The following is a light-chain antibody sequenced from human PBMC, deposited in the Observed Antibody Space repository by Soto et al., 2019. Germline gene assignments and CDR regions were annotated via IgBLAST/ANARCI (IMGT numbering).Light chain of an antibody. CDR3: QQYYSYPYT. Sequence: AIRMTQSPSSFSASTGDRVTITCRASQGISSYLAWYQQKPGKAPKLLIYAASTLQSGVPSRFSGSGSGTDFTLTISCLQSEDFATYYSQQYYSYPYTFGQGTKLELK. J-gene: IGKJ2*01. V-gene: IGKV1-8*01. CDR1: QGISSY. CDR2: AAS.